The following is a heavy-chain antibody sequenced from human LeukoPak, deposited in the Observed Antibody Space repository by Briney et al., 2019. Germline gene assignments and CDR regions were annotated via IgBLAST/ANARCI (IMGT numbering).Heavy chain of an antibody. CDR1: GGTFSSYA. V-gene: IGHV1-69*05. Sequence: SVKVSCKASGGTFSSYAISWVRQAPGQGLEWMGGIIPIFGTANYAQKFQGRVTITTDESTSTAYMELSSLRSEDTAVYYCARGIIVVVAATLHDAFDIWGQGTMVTVSS. CDR2: IIPIFGTA. D-gene: IGHD2-15*01. CDR3: ARGIIVVVAATLHDAFDI. J-gene: IGHJ3*02.